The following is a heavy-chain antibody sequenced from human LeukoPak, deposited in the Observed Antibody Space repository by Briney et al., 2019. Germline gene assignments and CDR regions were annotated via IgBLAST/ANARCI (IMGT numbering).Heavy chain of an antibody. D-gene: IGHD6-19*01. CDR3: ARRGPSSGRDNWFDP. V-gene: IGHV5-51*01. CDR1: GYSFTNYW. Sequence: GESLKISCQGSGYSFTNYWLGWVRQMPGKGLEWMGFISPGDSDTRYSPSFQGQVTISVDRSINTAYLQWSTLKASDTAMYYCARRGPSSGRDNWFDPWGQGTLVTVSS. J-gene: IGHJ5*02. CDR2: ISPGDSDT.